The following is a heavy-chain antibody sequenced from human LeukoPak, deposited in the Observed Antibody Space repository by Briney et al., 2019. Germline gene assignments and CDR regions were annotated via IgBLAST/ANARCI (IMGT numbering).Heavy chain of an antibody. CDR3: ARVGRWLQFVPDY. Sequence: GGSLRLSCAASGFTFSSYAMHWVRQAPGKGLEWVAVISSDGSNKYYTDSVKGRFTISRDNSKNTLYLQMNSLRAEDTAVYYCARVGRWLQFVPDYWGQGTLVTVSS. J-gene: IGHJ4*02. CDR2: ISSDGSNK. V-gene: IGHV3-30-3*01. CDR1: GFTFSSYA. D-gene: IGHD5-24*01.